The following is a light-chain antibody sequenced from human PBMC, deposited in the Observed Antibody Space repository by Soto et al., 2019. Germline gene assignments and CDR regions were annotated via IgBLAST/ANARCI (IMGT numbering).Light chain of an antibody. CDR1: QGIHNW. CDR2: AVS. Sequence: DIQMTQSPSSVSASVGDRVTITCRASQGIHNWLAWYQQKPGKAPKLLISAVSRLQSGVPSRFSGSGFGTDFTLTISSLQPEDFATYYCQQANTFPLTFGPGTKVDIK. CDR3: QQANTFPLT. J-gene: IGKJ3*01. V-gene: IGKV1D-12*01.